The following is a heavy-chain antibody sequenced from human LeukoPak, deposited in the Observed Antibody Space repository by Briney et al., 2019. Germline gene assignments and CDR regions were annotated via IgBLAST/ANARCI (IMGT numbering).Heavy chain of an antibody. CDR2: IYHSGST. J-gene: IGHJ5*02. V-gene: IGHV4-30-2*01. Sequence: PSETLSLTCTVSGGSISSGGYYWSWIRQPLGKGLEWIGYIYHSGSTYYNPSLKSRVTISVDTSKNQFSLKLSSVTAADTAVYYCARLEITFGGVIAAWGQGTLVTVSS. D-gene: IGHD3-16*02. CDR3: ARLEITFGGVIAA. CDR1: GGSISSGGYY.